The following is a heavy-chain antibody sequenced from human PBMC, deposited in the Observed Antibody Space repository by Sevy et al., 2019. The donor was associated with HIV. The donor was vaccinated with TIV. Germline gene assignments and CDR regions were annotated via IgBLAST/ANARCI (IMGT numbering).Heavy chain of an antibody. Sequence: GGSLRLSCAASGFTFSSYDMHWVRQATGKGLEWVSAIGTAGDTYYPGSVKGRFTISRENAKNSLYLQLNSLRAGDTAVYYCAREGMSGGYSYGYYYYYSMDVWGQGTTVTVSS. D-gene: IGHD5-18*01. CDR1: GFTFSSYD. J-gene: IGHJ6*02. V-gene: IGHV3-13*01. CDR2: IGTAGDT. CDR3: AREGMSGGYSYGYYYYYSMDV.